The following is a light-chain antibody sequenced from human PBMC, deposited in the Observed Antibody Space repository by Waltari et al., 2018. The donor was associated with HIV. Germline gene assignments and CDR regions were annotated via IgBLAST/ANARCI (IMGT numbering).Light chain of an antibody. V-gene: IGKV1-5*03. CDR1: QSVNTW. Sequence: DIQMTQSPSTLSASVGDRVPVTCRASQSVNTWLAWYQQSPGKAPKLLISKASSLPSGVPSRFSGSGSGTEFTLTITSLQPDDFAMYYCQQYNSYPWTFGQGTKLDIK. J-gene: IGKJ1*01. CDR2: KAS. CDR3: QQYNSYPWT.